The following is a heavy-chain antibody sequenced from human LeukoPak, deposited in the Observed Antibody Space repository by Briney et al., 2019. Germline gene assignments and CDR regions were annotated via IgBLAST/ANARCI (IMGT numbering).Heavy chain of an antibody. Sequence: PGGSLRLSCAASGFTFSAYGMHWVRQAPGKGLEWVTFIRYDGSEKFYADSVKGRFTISRDNSKNTLYLQMNSLRPEDTAVYYCAKDSTYYSDNDAFDIWGQGTMVTVSS. CDR3: AKDSTYYSDNDAFDI. J-gene: IGHJ3*02. CDR1: GFTFSAYG. D-gene: IGHD3-22*01. CDR2: IRYDGSEK. V-gene: IGHV3-30*02.